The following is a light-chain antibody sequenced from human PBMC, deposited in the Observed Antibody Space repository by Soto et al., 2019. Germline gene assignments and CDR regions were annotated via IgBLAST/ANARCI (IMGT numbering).Light chain of an antibody. CDR2: DAS. CDR3: QQYNSYSLT. CDR1: QSISSW. Sequence: DIQMTQSPSTLSASVGDRVTITCRASQSISSWLAWYQQKPGKAPKLLIYDASSLESGVPSRFSGSGSGTEFTITISSLQPDDFATDYCQQYNSYSLTFAGGTKVEIK. J-gene: IGKJ4*01. V-gene: IGKV1-5*01.